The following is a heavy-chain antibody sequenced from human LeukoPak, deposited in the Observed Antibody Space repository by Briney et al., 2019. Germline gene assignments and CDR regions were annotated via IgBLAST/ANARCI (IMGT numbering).Heavy chain of an antibody. CDR1: GFTVSSNY. Sequence: PGGSLSLSCAASGFTVSSNYMSWVRQAPGKGLEWVSVIYSGGSTYYADSVKGRFTISRDNSKNTLYLQMNSLRAEDTAVYYCARDLGYYDILTGYWGQGTLVTVSS. J-gene: IGHJ4*02. CDR3: ARDLGYYDILTGY. V-gene: IGHV3-66*02. CDR2: IYSGGST. D-gene: IGHD3-9*01.